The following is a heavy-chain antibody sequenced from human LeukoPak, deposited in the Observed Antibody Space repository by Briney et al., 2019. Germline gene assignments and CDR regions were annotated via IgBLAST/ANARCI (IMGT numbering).Heavy chain of an antibody. CDR3: ARLSEYYDILTGYATWYYFDY. D-gene: IGHD3-9*01. CDR1: GYTFTSYY. CDR2: INPSGGST. Sequence: ASVKVSCKASGYTFTSYYMHWVRQAPGQGLEWMGIINPSGGSTSYAQKFQGRVTMTRDTSTSTVYMELSSLRSEDTAVYYCARLSEYYDILTGYATWYYFDYWGQGTLVTVPS. J-gene: IGHJ4*02. V-gene: IGHV1-46*03.